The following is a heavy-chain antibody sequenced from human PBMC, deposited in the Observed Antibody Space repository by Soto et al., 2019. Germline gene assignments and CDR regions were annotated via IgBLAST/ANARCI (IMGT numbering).Heavy chain of an antibody. CDR3: AGAYDSMVRGVHNWFDP. CDR2: IYSGGST. V-gene: IGHV3-66*01. D-gene: IGHD3-10*01. CDR1: GFTVSSNY. Sequence: GGSLRLSCAASGFTVSSNYMSWVRQAPGKGLEWVSVIYSGGSTYYADSVKGRFTISRDNSKNTLYLQMNSLRAEDTAVYYCAGAYDSMVRGVHNWFDPWGQGTLVTVSS. J-gene: IGHJ5*02.